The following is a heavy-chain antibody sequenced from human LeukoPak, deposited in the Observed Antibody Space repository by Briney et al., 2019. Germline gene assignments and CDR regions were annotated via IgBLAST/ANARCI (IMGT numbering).Heavy chain of an antibody. J-gene: IGHJ4*02. CDR1: GFTFSSYA. V-gene: IGHV3-23*01. D-gene: IGHD3-10*01. CDR3: AKGHYYGSGSLDY. Sequence: GGSLRLSCAASGFTFSSYAMSWVRQAPGKGLERVSHISGSGDTTYYADSVKGRFTISRDNSKNTLYLQMNSLRADDTAVYYCAKGHYYGSGSLDYWGQGTLVTVSS. CDR2: ISGSGDTT.